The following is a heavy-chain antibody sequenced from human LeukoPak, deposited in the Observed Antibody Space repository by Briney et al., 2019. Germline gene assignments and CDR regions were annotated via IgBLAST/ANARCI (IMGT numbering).Heavy chain of an antibody. Sequence: GGSLRLSCAASGFTFSSHWMHWVRQAPGKGLVWVSRIKSDGSSTNYADSVKGRFTISRDNGKNTLYLQMNSLRAEDTAVYYCARSYRRYYYGSGIDYWGQGTLVTVSS. CDR3: ARSYRRYYYGSGIDY. CDR1: GFTFSSHW. V-gene: IGHV3-74*01. CDR2: IKSDGSST. D-gene: IGHD3-10*01. J-gene: IGHJ4*02.